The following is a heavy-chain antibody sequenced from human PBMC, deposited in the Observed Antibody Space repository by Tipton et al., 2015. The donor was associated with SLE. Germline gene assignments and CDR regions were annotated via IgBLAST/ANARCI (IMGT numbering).Heavy chain of an antibody. CDR1: GGSFSGYY. Sequence: TLSLTCAVYGGSFSGYYWSWIRQPPGKGLEGIGEINHSGSTNYNLSLKSRVTISVDTSKNQFSLKLSSVTAADTAVYYCARERGDYGDYFDYWGQGTLVTVSS. CDR2: INHSGST. CDR3: ARERGDYGDYFDY. J-gene: IGHJ4*02. V-gene: IGHV4-34*01. D-gene: IGHD4-17*01.